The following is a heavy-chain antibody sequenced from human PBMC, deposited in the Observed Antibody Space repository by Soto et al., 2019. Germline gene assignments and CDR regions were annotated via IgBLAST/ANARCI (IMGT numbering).Heavy chain of an antibody. CDR3: AKDGVTAMVPSTGYYFDY. CDR2: ISYDGSNK. Sequence: PGGSLRLSCAASGFTFSSYGMHWVRQAPGKGLEWVAVISYDGSNKYYADSVKGRFTISRDNSKNTLYLQMNSLRAEDTAVYYCAKDGVTAMVPSTGYYFDYWGQGTLVTVSS. J-gene: IGHJ4*02. CDR1: GFTFSSYG. D-gene: IGHD5-18*01. V-gene: IGHV3-30*18.